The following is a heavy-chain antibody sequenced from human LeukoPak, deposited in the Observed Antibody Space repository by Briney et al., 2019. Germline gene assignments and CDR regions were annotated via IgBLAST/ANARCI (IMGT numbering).Heavy chain of an antibody. D-gene: IGHD5-18*01. J-gene: IGHJ4*02. CDR2: INHSGST. CDR1: GGSFSGYY. Sequence: PSETLSLTCAVYGGSFSGYYWSWIRQPPGKGLEWIGEINHSGSTNYNPSLKSRVTISVDTSKNQFSLKLSSVTAADTAVYYCARIRGYSYGLYYFDYRGQGTLVTVSS. V-gene: IGHV4-34*01. CDR3: ARIRGYSYGLYYFDY.